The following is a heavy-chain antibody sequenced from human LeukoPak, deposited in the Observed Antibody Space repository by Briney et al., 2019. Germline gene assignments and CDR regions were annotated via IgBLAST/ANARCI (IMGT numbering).Heavy chain of an antibody. V-gene: IGHV3-30-3*01. Sequence: PGRSLRLSCAASGXTFSDYALHWVRQAPGKGLEWVAVISYDGSNKYSADSVKGRFTISRDNSKNTLYLQMNSLRAEDTAVYYCARDPLSARQTGYFDLWGRGTLVTVSS. D-gene: IGHD3-16*02. CDR1: GXTFSDYA. CDR2: ISYDGSNK. J-gene: IGHJ2*01. CDR3: ARDPLSARQTGYFDL.